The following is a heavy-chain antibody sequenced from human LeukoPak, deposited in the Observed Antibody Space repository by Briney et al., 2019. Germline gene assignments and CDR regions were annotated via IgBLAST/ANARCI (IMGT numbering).Heavy chain of an antibody. CDR1: GGSISSGDYY. CDR2: IYYSGST. CDR3: ASKPIAVAGPFYYYYGMDV. D-gene: IGHD6-19*01. Sequence: SETLSLTCTVSGGSISSGDYYWSWIRQPPGKGLEWIGYIYYSGSTNYNPSLKSRVTISVDTSKNQFSLKLSSVTAADTAVYYCASKPIAVAGPFYYYYGMDVWGQGTTVTVSS. V-gene: IGHV4-30-4*01. J-gene: IGHJ6*02.